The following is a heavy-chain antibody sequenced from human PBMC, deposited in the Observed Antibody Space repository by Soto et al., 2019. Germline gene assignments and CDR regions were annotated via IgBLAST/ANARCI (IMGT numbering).Heavy chain of an antibody. D-gene: IGHD2-8*01. V-gene: IGHV3-30*18. CDR2: ISYDGSHQ. Sequence: GSLRLSCAASGFTFSNYGMHWVRQTPGKGLEWVAVISYDGSHQFYTDSVKGLFTISRDNSKNTLYLQMNSLKTEDTAMYYCAKDPKCCTIGSHFLDNWFDPWGQGTLVTVSS. CDR3: AKDPKCCTIGSHFLDNWFDP. J-gene: IGHJ5*02. CDR1: GFTFSNYG.